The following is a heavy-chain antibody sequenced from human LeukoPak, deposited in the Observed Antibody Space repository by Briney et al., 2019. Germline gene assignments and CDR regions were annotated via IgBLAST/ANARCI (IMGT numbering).Heavy chain of an antibody. CDR3: AKDQPGDGYNSI. Sequence: GGSLRLSGTASGFIFRNYGMSWVRQAPGRGLEWVSTVHGRTYYADSVKGRFTISRDDSRSILYLQMDNLRAEDTAVYYCAKDQPGDGYNSIWGQGTLVIVSS. D-gene: IGHD5-24*01. V-gene: IGHV3-23*01. J-gene: IGHJ4*02. CDR2: VHGRT. CDR1: GFIFRNYG.